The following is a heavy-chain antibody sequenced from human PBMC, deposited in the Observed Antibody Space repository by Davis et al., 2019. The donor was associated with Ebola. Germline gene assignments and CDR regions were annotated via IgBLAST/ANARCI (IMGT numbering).Heavy chain of an antibody. J-gene: IGHJ6*02. Sequence: PGGSLRLSCAASGFTFSNAWMNWVRQAPGKGLEWVGRIKSKTDGGTTDYAAPVKGRFTISRDDSKNTLYLQMNSLKTEDTAVYYCTTRHPPIVVVPAAYYYYGMDVWGQGTTVTVSS. CDR3: TTRHPPIVVVPAAYYYYGMDV. CDR1: GFTFSNAW. D-gene: IGHD2-2*01. V-gene: IGHV3-15*07. CDR2: IKSKTDGGTT.